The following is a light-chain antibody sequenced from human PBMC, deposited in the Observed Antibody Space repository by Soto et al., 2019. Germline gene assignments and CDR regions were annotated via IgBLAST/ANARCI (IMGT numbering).Light chain of an antibody. CDR2: KVS. J-gene: IGKJ2*01. V-gene: IGKV2-30*01. CDR3: MQGTHSYT. Sequence: DLVLTQSPLSLPVTLGQPASISCRSSQSLVYSDGNTYLTWFQLRPGQSPRRLIYKVSIRDSGVPDRFSGSGSGADFTLILSRVEAEDVGVYYCMQGTHSYTFGQGNKLEIK. CDR1: QSLVYSDGNTY.